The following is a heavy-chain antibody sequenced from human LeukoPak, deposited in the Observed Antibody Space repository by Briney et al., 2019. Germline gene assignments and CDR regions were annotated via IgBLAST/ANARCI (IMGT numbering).Heavy chain of an antibody. CDR2: ISSSSSYI. J-gene: IGHJ3*02. Sequence: GGSLRLSCAASGFTFSSYEMNWVRQAPGKGLEWVSYISSSSSYIYYADSVKGRFTISRDNAKNSLYLQMNSLRAEDTAVYYCARDHGSGSPGAFDIWGQGTMVTVSS. V-gene: IGHV3-21*05. CDR3: ARDHGSGSPGAFDI. CDR1: GFTFSSYE. D-gene: IGHD3-22*01.